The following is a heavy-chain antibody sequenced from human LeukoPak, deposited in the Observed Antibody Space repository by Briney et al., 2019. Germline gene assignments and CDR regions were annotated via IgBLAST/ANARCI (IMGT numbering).Heavy chain of an antibody. J-gene: IGHJ4*02. CDR2: IYYSGST. CDR3: ARDGPNSGSYRFDY. CDR1: GGSINSTSYY. D-gene: IGHD1-26*01. Sequence: SETLSLTCTVSGGSINSTSYYWGWIRQPPGKGLEWIGSIYYSGSTYYNPSLKSRVTISVDTSKNQFSLNLSSVTAADTAVYSCARDGPNSGSYRFDYWGQGTLVTVSS. V-gene: IGHV4-39*07.